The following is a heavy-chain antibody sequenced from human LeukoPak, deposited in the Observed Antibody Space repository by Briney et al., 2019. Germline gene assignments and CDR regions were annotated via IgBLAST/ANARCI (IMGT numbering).Heavy chain of an antibody. Sequence: GSLRLSCAASGFTFSSYGMHWVRQAPGKGLEWVAVISYDGSNKYYADSVKGRITISRDNSKNTLYLQMNSLRAEDTAVYYCAKDSGYSYGWVFDYWGQGTLVTVSS. J-gene: IGHJ4*02. CDR1: GFTFSSYG. V-gene: IGHV3-30*18. CDR3: AKDSGYSYGWVFDY. CDR2: ISYDGSNK. D-gene: IGHD5-18*01.